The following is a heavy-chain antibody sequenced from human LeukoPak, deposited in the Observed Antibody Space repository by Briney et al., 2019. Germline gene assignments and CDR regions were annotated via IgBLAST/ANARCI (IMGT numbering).Heavy chain of an antibody. CDR3: VRDLT. V-gene: IGHV3-64D*06. Sequence: GGSLILSCSASVFTFSASAIHWVRQAPGKGPQFVSAITSDERSTYYADSVKGRFTISRDNSENTLYLQMSSVRPEDTAVYYCVRDLTWGQGTLVTVSS. CDR1: VFTFSASA. D-gene: IGHD4/OR15-4a*01. CDR2: ITSDERST. J-gene: IGHJ4*02.